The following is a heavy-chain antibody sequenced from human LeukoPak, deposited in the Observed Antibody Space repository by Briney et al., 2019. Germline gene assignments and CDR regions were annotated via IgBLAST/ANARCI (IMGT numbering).Heavy chain of an antibody. CDR2: IYYSGST. V-gene: IGHV4-30-4*01. D-gene: IGHD6-19*01. J-gene: IGHJ6*03. CDR1: GGSISSSNYY. CDR3: ARVASFGVAVAGPHLSHYYYYMDV. Sequence: SETLSLTCTVSGGSISSSNYYWSWIRQPPGKGLEWIGYIYYSGSTYYNPSLKSQVTISVDTSKNQFSLKLSFVTAADTAVYYCARVASFGVAVAGPHLSHYYYYMDVWGKGTTVTVSS.